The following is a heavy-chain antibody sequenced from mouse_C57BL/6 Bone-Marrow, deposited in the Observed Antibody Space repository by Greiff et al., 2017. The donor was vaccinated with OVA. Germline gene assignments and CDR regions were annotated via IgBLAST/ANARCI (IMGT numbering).Heavy chain of an antibody. CDR2: ISNKANGYTT. D-gene: IGHD1-1*01. J-gene: IGHJ4*01. CDR3: ARYLYYYPHYAMDY. Sequence: EVKLVESGGGLVQPGGSLSLSCAASGFTFTDYYMSWVRQPPGKALEWLGFISNKANGYTTEYSASVKGRFTISRDNSQSILYLQMNAQRAEDSATDYCARYLYYYPHYAMDYWGQGTSVTVSS. CDR1: GFTFTDYY. V-gene: IGHV7-3*01.